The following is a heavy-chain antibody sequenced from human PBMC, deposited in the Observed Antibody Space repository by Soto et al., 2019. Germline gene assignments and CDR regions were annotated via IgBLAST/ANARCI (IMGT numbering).Heavy chain of an antibody. J-gene: IGHJ6*02. CDR2: IKQDGSEK. CDR1: GFTFSSYW. D-gene: IGHD6-19*01. V-gene: IGHV3-7*01. CDR3: ARDASVVAVAGTFRYYYYYGMDV. Sequence: EVQLVESGGGLVQPGGSLRLSCAASGFTFSSYWMSWVRQAPGKGLEWVANIKQDGSEKYYVDSVKGRFTISRDNAKNXXYRQMNSLRAEDTAVYYCARDASVVAVAGTFRYYYYYGMDVWGQGTTVTVSS.